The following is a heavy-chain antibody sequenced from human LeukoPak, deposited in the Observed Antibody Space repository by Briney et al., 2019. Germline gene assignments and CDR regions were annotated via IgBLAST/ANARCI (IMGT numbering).Heavy chain of an antibody. V-gene: IGHV4-59*08. Sequence: SETLSLTCTVSGGSISSYYWSWIRQPPGKGLEWIGYIYYSGSTNYNPSLKSRVTISVDTSKNQFSLKLSSVTAADTAVYYCARYTGGYMVATRIFDYWGQGTLVTVSS. CDR1: GGSISSYY. J-gene: IGHJ4*02. CDR2: IYYSGST. D-gene: IGHD5-12*01. CDR3: ARYTGGYMVATRIFDY.